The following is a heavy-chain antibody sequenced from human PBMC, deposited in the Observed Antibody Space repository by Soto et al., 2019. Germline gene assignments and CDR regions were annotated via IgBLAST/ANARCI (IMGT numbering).Heavy chain of an antibody. V-gene: IGHV4-34*01. CDR3: ARGPHDAFDI. CDR2: INHSGST. Sequence: QVQLQQWGAGLLKPSETLSLTCAVYGGSFSGYYWSWIRQPPGKGLEWIGEINHSGSTNYNPSLKSRFTISVDTSKNQFSLKLSSVTAADTAVYYCARGPHDAFDIWGQGTMVTVSS. CDR1: GGSFSGYY. J-gene: IGHJ3*02.